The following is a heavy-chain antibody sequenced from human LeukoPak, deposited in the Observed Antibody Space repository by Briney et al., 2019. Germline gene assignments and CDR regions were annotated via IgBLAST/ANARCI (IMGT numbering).Heavy chain of an antibody. J-gene: IGHJ4*02. V-gene: IGHV3-23*01. CDR3: AKEGRITMIVVVITTGYSFDY. Sequence: GGSLRLSCAASGFTFSSYAMSWVRQAPGKGLEGVSAISGSGGSTYYADSVKGRFTICRDNSKNTLYLQMNSLRAEDTAVYYCAKEGRITMIVVVITTGYSFDYWGQGTLVTVSS. CDR2: ISGSGGST. D-gene: IGHD3-22*01. CDR1: GFTFSSYA.